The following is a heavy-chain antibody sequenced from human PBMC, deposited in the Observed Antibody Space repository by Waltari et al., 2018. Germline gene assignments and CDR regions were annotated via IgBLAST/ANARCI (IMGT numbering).Heavy chain of an antibody. Sequence: EVQLVESGGGLVQPGGSLRLSCAASGFTFSSYWMHWVRQAPGKGLVWVSRINSDGSSTSYADSVKGRVTISRDNAKNTLYLQMNSLRAEDTAVYYCARDSEPLTYYDFWSGYYTHRGMDYWGQGTLVTVSS. D-gene: IGHD3-3*01. CDR2: INSDGSST. CDR1: GFTFSSYW. V-gene: IGHV3-74*01. J-gene: IGHJ4*02. CDR3: ARDSEPLTYYDFWSGYYTHRGMDY.